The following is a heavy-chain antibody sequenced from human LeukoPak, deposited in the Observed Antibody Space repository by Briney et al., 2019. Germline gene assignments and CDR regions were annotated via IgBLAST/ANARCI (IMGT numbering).Heavy chain of an antibody. Sequence: GGSLRLSCAASGFTFSSYAMSWVRQAPGKGLEWVSAISGSGGSTYYADSVKGRFTISRDNSKNTLYLQMNSLRAEDTAVYYCAKEAIRSCGWYRYYNWFDPWGQGTLVTVSS. CDR2: ISGSGGST. D-gene: IGHD6-19*01. CDR1: GFTFSSYA. V-gene: IGHV3-23*01. J-gene: IGHJ5*02. CDR3: AKEAIRSCGWYRYYNWFDP.